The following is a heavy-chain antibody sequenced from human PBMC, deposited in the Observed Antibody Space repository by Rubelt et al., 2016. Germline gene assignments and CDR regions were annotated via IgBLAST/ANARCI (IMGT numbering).Heavy chain of an antibody. V-gene: IGHV3-30*04. CDR1: GFTFSSYA. CDR2: ISYDGSKK. CDR3: AREITPADLD. D-gene: IGHD2-2*01. J-gene: IGHJ4*02. Sequence: QVQLVESGGGVVQPGRSLRLSCAASGFTFSSYAMHWVRQAPGKGLEWVAVISYDGSKKYYADPVKGRFTISSDNSKNTRYLQMNSLRAEDTAVYYCAREITPADLDWGQGTLVTVSS.